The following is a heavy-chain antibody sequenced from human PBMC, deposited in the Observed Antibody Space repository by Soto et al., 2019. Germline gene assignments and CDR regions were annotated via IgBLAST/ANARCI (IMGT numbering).Heavy chain of an antibody. CDR2: INSGGTT. V-gene: IGHV3-66*04. D-gene: IGHD4-17*01. CDR1: GFTVSSNY. CDR3: ARPYGGKSVDY. J-gene: IGHJ4*02. Sequence: EVQLVESGGGLVQPGGSLRLSCAASGFTVSSNYMSWVRQAPGKGLEWVSVINSGGTTYYADSVKGRFTISRDNSKNTLYLQMNSLRAEDTAVYYCARPYGGKSVDYWGQGTLVTASS.